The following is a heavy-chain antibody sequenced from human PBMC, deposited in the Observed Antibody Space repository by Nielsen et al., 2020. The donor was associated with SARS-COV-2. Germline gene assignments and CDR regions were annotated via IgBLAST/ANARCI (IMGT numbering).Heavy chain of an antibody. Sequence: GESLKISCAASGFTFSSYAMSWVRQAPGKGLEWVSAISGSGGSTYYADSVKGRFTISRDNSKNTLYLQMNSLRAEDTAAYYCAKNLDRFDYWGQGTLVTVSS. V-gene: IGHV3-23*01. D-gene: IGHD1-1*01. CDR3: AKNLDRFDY. J-gene: IGHJ4*02. CDR2: ISGSGGST. CDR1: GFTFSSYA.